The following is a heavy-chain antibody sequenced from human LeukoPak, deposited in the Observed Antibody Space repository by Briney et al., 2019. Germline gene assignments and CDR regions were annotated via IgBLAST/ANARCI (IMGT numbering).Heavy chain of an antibody. CDR3: AKQLGYCSDGSCYFPY. V-gene: IGHV3-23*01. CDR2: ISNNGGYT. J-gene: IGHJ4*02. D-gene: IGHD2-15*01. CDR1: GFTFSSSA. Sequence: DVQLLESGGGLVQPGGSLRLSCAASGFTFSSSAMSWVRQAPGKGLEWVSAISNNGGYTYYADSAQGRFTISRDNSKSTLCLQMNSLRAEDTAVYYCAKQLGYCSDGSCYFPYWGQGTLVTVSS.